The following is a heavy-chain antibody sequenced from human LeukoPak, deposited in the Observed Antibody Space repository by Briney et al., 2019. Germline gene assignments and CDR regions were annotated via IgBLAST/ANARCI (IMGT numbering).Heavy chain of an antibody. CDR3: ARDPFSTIGRWLQSDDAFDI. Sequence: GSLRLSCAASGFTFSDYYMSWLRQAPGKGLEWVSYISSSGSTIYYADSVKGRFTISRDNAKNSLCLQMNSLRAEDTAVYYCARDPFSTIGRWLQSDDAFDIWGQGTMVTVSS. V-gene: IGHV3-11*01. D-gene: IGHD5-12*01. CDR1: GFTFSDYY. CDR2: ISSSGSTI. J-gene: IGHJ3*02.